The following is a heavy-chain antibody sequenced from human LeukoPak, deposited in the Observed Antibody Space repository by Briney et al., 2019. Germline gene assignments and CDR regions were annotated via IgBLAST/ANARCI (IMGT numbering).Heavy chain of an antibody. CDR2: INHSGST. CDR1: GGSFSGYY. Sequence: SETLSLTCAVYGGSFSGYYWSWIRQPPGKGLEWIGEINHSGSTNYNPSLKSRVTISVDTSKNQFSLKLSSVTAADTAVYYCANIYYDSSGYFDYWGQGTLVTVSS. J-gene: IGHJ4*02. CDR3: ANIYYDSSGYFDY. D-gene: IGHD3-22*01. V-gene: IGHV4-34*01.